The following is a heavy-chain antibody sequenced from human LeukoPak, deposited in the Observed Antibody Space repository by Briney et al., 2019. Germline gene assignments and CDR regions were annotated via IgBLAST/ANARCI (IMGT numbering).Heavy chain of an antibody. D-gene: IGHD6-13*01. J-gene: IGHJ4*02. Sequence: GGSLRLSWAASGFTFTSFWMSWVRLAPGKGLEWVANIKKDGSEKNYVDSVKGRFTIPRDNAKNSLYLQMNSLRAEDTAVYYCARANLNSSTWFNFDYWGQGTLVTVSS. CDR1: GFTFTSFW. CDR2: IKKDGSEK. CDR3: ARANLNSSTWFNFDY. V-gene: IGHV3-7*01.